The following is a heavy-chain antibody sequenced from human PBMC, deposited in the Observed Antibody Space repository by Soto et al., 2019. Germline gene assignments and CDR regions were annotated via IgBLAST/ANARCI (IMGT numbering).Heavy chain of an antibody. J-gene: IGHJ6*02. V-gene: IGHV1-2*04. Sequence: GASVKVSCKASGYTFTCDYMHWVRQAPGQGLEWMGWINPNRGGTNYAQKFQGWVTMTRNTSISTAYMELSRLRSDDTAIYLCARGRDAASQFYSPHGMDVWGQGTTVTVSS. CDR1: GYTFTCDY. D-gene: IGHD2-15*01. CDR2: INPNRGGT. CDR3: ARGRDAASQFYSPHGMDV.